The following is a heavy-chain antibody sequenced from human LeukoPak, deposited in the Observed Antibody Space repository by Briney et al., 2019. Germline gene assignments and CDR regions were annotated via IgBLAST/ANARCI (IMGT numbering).Heavy chain of an antibody. V-gene: IGHV3-33*01. CDR1: GFIFSNYA. Sequence: GGSLRLSGKTSGFIFSNYAMHWVHQAPGKGLDWVAMIWHDGATKFYADSVKGRFTISRDNSKDTLYLQMDSLRAEDTAVFYCARELLGEGPYAFDVWGQGTIVTVSS. CDR2: IWHDGATK. CDR3: ARELLGEGPYAFDV. J-gene: IGHJ3*01. D-gene: IGHD3-16*01.